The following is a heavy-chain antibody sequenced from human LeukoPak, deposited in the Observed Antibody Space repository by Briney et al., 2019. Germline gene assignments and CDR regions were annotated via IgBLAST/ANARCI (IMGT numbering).Heavy chain of an antibody. J-gene: IGHJ4*02. CDR1: GFTVSSNY. CDR2: IYSGGST. CDR3: ATLSGYSPFDC. Sequence: GGSLRLSCAASGFTVSSNYMSWVRQAPGKGQEWVSVIYSGGSTYYADSVKGRFTISRHNSKNTLYLQMNSLRAEDTAVYYCATLSGYSPFDCWGQGTLVTVSS. D-gene: IGHD3-22*01. V-gene: IGHV3-53*04.